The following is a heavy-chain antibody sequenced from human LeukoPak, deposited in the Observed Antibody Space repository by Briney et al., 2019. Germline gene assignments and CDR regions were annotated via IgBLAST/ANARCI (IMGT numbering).Heavy chain of an antibody. Sequence: SETLSLTCTVSGGSISSYYWSWIRQPPGKGLEWIGYIYYSGSTNYNPSLKGRVTISVDTSKNQFSLKLSSVTAADTAVYYCAREYYRAFDYWGQRTLVTVSS. CDR1: GGSISSYY. D-gene: IGHD3-10*01. CDR3: AREYYRAFDY. J-gene: IGHJ4*02. CDR2: IYYSGST. V-gene: IGHV4-59*01.